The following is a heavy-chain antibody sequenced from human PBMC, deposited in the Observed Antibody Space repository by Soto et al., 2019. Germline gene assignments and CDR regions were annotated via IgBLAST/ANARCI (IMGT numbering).Heavy chain of an antibody. CDR3: GGITVPD. D-gene: IGHD6-19*01. V-gene: IGHV4-34*01. CDR2: INHSGST. Sequence: PSETLSLTCAVYGGPFSDYHWSWIRQPPGKGLEWIGEINHSGSTNYNPSLKSRVTISVDTSKNQLSLKLSSVTAADTAVYYCGGITVPDWGQGTLVTVS. CDR1: GGPFSDYH. J-gene: IGHJ4*02.